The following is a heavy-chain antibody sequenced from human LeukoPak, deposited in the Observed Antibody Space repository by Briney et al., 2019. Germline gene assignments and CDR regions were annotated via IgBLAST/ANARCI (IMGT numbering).Heavy chain of an antibody. CDR3: ARRNYSTRRGWFDP. CDR1: GFIFSASS. D-gene: IGHD4-11*01. J-gene: IGHJ5*02. V-gene: IGHV3-23*01. CDR2: ISENGRDT. Sequence: PGGSLRLSCAASGFIFSASSMSWVRQTPGKGLEWVSRISENGRDTYYADSVKGRFTISRDNSKSTLYLQMNSLRPEDTALYSCARRNYSTRRGWFDPWGQGTLVTVSS.